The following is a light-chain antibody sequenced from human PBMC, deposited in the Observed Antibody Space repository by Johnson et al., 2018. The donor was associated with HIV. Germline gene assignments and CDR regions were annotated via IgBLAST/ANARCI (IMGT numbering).Light chain of an antibody. CDR2: DNN. V-gene: IGLV1-51*01. CDR3: GTGDSSLSVYV. CDR1: TSNIGNNY. Sequence: SVLTQPPSVSAAPGQKVTISCSGSTSNIGNNYVSWYQQLPGTAPKLLIYDNNKRPSGIPDRFSGSKSGTSATLGITGLQTGDEAEYYCGTGDSSLSVYVFANGTKVTV. J-gene: IGLJ1*01.